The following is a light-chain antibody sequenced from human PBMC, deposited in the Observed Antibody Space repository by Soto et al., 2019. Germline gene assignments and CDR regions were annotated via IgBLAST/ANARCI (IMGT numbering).Light chain of an antibody. V-gene: IGLV2-11*01. Sequence: QSALTQPRSVSGSPGQSVTISCTGTSSDVGGYNYVSWYQQHPGKAPKVMIYDVAKRPSGVPDRFSGSKSGNTASLTISGLQVEDEADYYCCSYAGSDTLYVFGSGTKLTVL. J-gene: IGLJ1*01. CDR2: DVA. CDR1: SSDVGGYNY. CDR3: CSYAGSDTLYV.